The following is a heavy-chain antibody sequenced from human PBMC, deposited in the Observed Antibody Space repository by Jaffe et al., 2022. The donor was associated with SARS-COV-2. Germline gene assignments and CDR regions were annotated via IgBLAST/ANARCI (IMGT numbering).Heavy chain of an antibody. D-gene: IGHD3-22*01. Sequence: QVQLVQSGAEVKKPGASVKVSCKASGYTFTSYYMHWVRQAPGQGLEWMGIINPSGGSTSYAQKFQGRVTMTRDTSTSTVYMELSSLRSEDTAVYYCARDPGDSSGPEAYYYGMDVWGQGTTVTVSS. CDR3: ARDPGDSSGPEAYYYGMDV. J-gene: IGHJ6*02. CDR1: GYTFTSYY. V-gene: IGHV1-46*01. CDR2: INPSGGST.